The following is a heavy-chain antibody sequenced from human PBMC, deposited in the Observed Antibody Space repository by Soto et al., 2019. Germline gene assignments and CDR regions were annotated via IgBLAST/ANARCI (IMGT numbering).Heavy chain of an antibody. J-gene: IGHJ6*02. D-gene: IGHD3-3*02. CDR2: ISYDGSNK. CDR3: ATHFWSGTKNYYGMDV. V-gene: IGHV3-30-3*01. Sequence: QVQLVESGGGVVQPGRSLRLSCAASGFTFSSYAMHWVRQAPGKGLEWVAVISYDGSNKYYADSVKGRFTISRDNSKNTLYLQMNSLRAEDTAVYYCATHFWSGTKNYYGMDVWGQGTTVTVSS. CDR1: GFTFSSYA.